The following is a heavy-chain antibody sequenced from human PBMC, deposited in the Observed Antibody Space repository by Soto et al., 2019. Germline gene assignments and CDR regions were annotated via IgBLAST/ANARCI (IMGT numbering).Heavy chain of an antibody. J-gene: IGHJ4*02. D-gene: IGHD2-2*01. CDR1: GDTFNNYV. V-gene: IGHV1-69*06. Sequence: QVQLVQSGAEVKKPGSSVKVSCKASGDTFNNYVVNWVRQAPGQGLEWLGGILPIFATANYAQKFQGRVTITADKSTSTAYMELTSLRSEDTAVYFCAGRCDSTTWLGHFDYWGQGTLVTVAS. CDR3: AGRCDSTTWLGHFDY. CDR2: ILPIFATA.